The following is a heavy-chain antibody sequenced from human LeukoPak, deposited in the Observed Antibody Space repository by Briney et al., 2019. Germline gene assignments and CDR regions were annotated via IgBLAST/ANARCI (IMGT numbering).Heavy chain of an antibody. J-gene: IGHJ4*02. V-gene: IGHV4-59*01. D-gene: IGHD3-22*01. CDR1: GGSISSYY. CDR3: AREYYYDSSGSYYFDY. CDR2: IYYSGST. Sequence: PSETLSLTCTVSGGSISSYYWSWIRQPPGKGLEWIGYIYYSGSTNYNPSLKSRVTISVDTSKNQFSLKLSSVTAADTAVYYCAREYYYDSSGSYYFDYWGQGTLVTVSS.